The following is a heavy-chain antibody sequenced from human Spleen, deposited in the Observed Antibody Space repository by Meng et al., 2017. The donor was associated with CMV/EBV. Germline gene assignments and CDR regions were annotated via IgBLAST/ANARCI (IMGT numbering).Heavy chain of an antibody. V-gene: IGHV1-3*02. J-gene: IGHJ4*02. D-gene: IGHD3-10*01. CDR2: SNAGNGNT. CDR1: GYTFTSYA. Sequence: QVQLVQSGADVKKPGASVKGSCKASGYTFTSYAMYWVRQAPGQRLEWMGWSNAGNGNTKYSQEFRGRVTMTTDTSTSTAYMELRSLRSDDTAVYYCAKGLVLDYWGQGTLVTVSS. CDR3: AKGLVLDY.